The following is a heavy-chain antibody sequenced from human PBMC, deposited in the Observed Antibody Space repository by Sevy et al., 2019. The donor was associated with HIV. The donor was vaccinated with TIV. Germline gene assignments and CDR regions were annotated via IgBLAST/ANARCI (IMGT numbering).Heavy chain of an antibody. CDR3: ARYCSGGNCYSLPPHYHYGMDV. CDR2: IKEDGSQK. Sequence: GGSLRLSCAASGFTFNMYRMTWVRQAPGKGLEWVANIKEDGSQKNYLDSVKGRFIISRDNAKESLYLQINSLRAEDTAVYYCARYCSGGNCYSLPPHYHYGMDVWGQGTTVTVSS. D-gene: IGHD2-15*01. CDR1: GFTFNMYR. V-gene: IGHV3-7*01. J-gene: IGHJ6*02.